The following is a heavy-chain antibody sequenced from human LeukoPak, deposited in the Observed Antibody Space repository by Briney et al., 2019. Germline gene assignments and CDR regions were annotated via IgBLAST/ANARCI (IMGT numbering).Heavy chain of an antibody. V-gene: IGHV4-34*01. CDR2: INHSGST. Sequence: SETLSLTCAVYGGSFSGYYWSWIRQPPGKGLEWIGEINHSGSTNYNPSLWSRLTISIDTSKHQFSLQVTSVTAADTGVYFCARVSDLMISFGGVISFFDNWGQGALVTVSS. CDR3: ARVSDLMISFGGVISFFDN. J-gene: IGHJ4*02. D-gene: IGHD3-16*02. CDR1: GGSFSGYY.